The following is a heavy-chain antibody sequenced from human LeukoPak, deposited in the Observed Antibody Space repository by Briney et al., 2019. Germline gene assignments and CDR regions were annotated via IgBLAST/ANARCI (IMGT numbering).Heavy chain of an antibody. Sequence: PSETLSLTCTVSGGSISSYYWSWIRQPPGKGLEWIGYIYYSGSTNYNPSLKSRVTISVDTSKNQFSLKLSSVTAADTAVYYCASPSYCSGGSCPLDYWGQGTLVTVSS. CDR1: GGSISSYY. CDR2: IYYSGST. CDR3: ASPSYCSGGSCPLDY. J-gene: IGHJ4*02. D-gene: IGHD2-15*01. V-gene: IGHV4-59*01.